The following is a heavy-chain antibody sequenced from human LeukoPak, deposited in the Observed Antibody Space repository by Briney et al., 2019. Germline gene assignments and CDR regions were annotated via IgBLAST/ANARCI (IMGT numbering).Heavy chain of an antibody. CDR3: ARSSGHSHGDFDY. V-gene: IGHV4-30-4*08. CDR1: GDSISRGDYY. CDR2: IYYSGST. D-gene: IGHD5-18*01. Sequence: PSQTLSLTCTVSGDSISRGDYYWSWIRQPPGKGLEWIGYIYYSGSTHYNPSLKSRITMSLDTSNNQFSLKLSSVTAADTAVYYCARSSGHSHGDFDYWGQGTLVTVSS. J-gene: IGHJ4*02.